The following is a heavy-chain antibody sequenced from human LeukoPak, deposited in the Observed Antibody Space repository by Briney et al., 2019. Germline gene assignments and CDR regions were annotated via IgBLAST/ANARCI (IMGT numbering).Heavy chain of an antibody. V-gene: IGHV3-33*06. J-gene: IGHJ4*02. Sequence: GGSLRLSCAASGFTFSNYWMNWVRQAPGKGLEWVAVIWYDGSNKYYADSVKGRFTISRDNSKNTLYLQMNSLRAEDTAVYYCAKDHYYDSSGYADYWGQGTLVTVSS. D-gene: IGHD3-22*01. CDR2: IWYDGSNK. CDR3: AKDHYYDSSGYADY. CDR1: GFTFSNYW.